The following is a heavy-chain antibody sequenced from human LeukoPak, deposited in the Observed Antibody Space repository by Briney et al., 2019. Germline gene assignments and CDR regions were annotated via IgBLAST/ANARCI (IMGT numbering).Heavy chain of an antibody. V-gene: IGHV3-30*18. CDR1: GFTFRNYG. J-gene: IGHJ4*02. CDR2: ISYGGNYK. D-gene: IGHD6-19*01. Sequence: PGGSLRLSCAASGFTFRNYGMHWVRQAPGKGLEWVAVISYGGNYKFYADSLKGRFTISRDTSRDTLYLQMNSLGAEDTAVYYCAKADSSDWYNLDFWGQGTLVTVST. CDR3: AKADSSDWYNLDF.